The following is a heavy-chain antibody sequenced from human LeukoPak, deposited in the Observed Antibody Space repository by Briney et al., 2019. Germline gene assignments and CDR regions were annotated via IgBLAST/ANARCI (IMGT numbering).Heavy chain of an antibody. Sequence: ASVKVSCKASGYTFTGYYMHWVRQAPGQGLEWMGWINPNSGGTNSAQNFQGRVTMTRDTAISTAYMELSRLRSDDTAVYYCASLTTGYSTGCYLFDYWGQGTLVTVSS. CDR3: ASLTTGYSTGCYLFDY. J-gene: IGHJ4*02. V-gene: IGHV1-2*02. D-gene: IGHD6-19*01. CDR2: INPNSGGT. CDR1: GYTFTGYY.